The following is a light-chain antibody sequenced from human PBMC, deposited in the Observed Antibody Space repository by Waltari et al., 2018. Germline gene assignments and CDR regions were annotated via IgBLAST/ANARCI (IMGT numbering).Light chain of an antibody. CDR3: TSFTSSGTYV. Sequence: QPALTQPASVTGSPGQSITLSCTGSSSDVGGYNYVPWYQQHPGKAPKVLIYDVSKWPSGVSNRFSGSKSGNTASLTISGLQAEDEADYYCTSFTSSGTYVFGTGTKVTV. CDR2: DVS. J-gene: IGLJ1*01. CDR1: SSDVGGYNY. V-gene: IGLV2-14*01.